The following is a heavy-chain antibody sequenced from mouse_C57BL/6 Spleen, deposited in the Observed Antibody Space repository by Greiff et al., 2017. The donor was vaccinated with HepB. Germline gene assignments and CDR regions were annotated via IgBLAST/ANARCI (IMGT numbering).Heavy chain of an antibody. CDR1: GFSFNTYA. Sequence: EVQLVESGGGLVQPKGSLKLSCAASGFSFNTYAMNWVRQAPGKGLEWVARIRSKSNNYATYYADSVKDRFTISRDDSESMLYLQMNNLKTEETAMYYCVGYGSSFAYWGQGTLVTVSA. J-gene: IGHJ3*01. V-gene: IGHV10-1*01. CDR2: IRSKSNNYAT. D-gene: IGHD1-1*01. CDR3: VGYGSSFAY.